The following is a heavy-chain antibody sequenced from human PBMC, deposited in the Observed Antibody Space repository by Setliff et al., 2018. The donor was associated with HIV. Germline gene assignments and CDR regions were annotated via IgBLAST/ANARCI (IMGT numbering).Heavy chain of an antibody. Sequence: GSLRLSCGASGFRFSDYWMTWVRQAPGRGLEWVANIKQDGSEKYYVDSVKGRFTISRDNGKNSLYLQMNSLRAEDTAVYYCASSGYNYGGYYMDVWGKGTKVTVSS. V-gene: IGHV3-7*03. CDR1: GFRFSDYW. CDR2: IKQDGSEK. CDR3: ASSGYNYGGYYMDV. J-gene: IGHJ6*03. D-gene: IGHD5-18*01.